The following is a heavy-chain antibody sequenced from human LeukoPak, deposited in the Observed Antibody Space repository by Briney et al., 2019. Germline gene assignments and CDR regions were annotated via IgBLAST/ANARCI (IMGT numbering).Heavy chain of an antibody. J-gene: IGHJ4*02. CDR2: VNHSGST. Sequence: ETLSLTCAVYGGSFSGYYWSWIRQPPGKGLEWIGEVNHSGSTNYNPSLKSRVTISVDTSKNQFSLKLSSVTAADTAVYYCARGGYSYGLDYWGQGTLVTVSS. CDR1: GGSFSGYY. CDR3: ARGGYSYGLDY. V-gene: IGHV4-34*01. D-gene: IGHD5-18*01.